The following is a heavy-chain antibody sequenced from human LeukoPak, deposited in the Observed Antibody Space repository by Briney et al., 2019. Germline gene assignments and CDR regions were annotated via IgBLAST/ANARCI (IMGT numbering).Heavy chain of an antibody. V-gene: IGHV3-30*02. J-gene: IGHJ4*02. CDR2: IRYDGSNK. CDR3: ARDLGYYGSGSTDY. Sequence: GGSLRLSCAASGFTFSSYGMHWVRQAPGKGLEWVAFIRYDGSNKYYVDSVKGRFTISRDNSKNTLYLQMNSLRAEDTAVYYCARDLGYYGSGSTDYWGQGTLVTVSS. CDR1: GFTFSSYG. D-gene: IGHD3-10*01.